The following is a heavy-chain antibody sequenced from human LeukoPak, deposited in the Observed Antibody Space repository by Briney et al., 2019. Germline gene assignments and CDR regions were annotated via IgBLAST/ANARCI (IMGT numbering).Heavy chain of an antibody. CDR1: GGSISSYY. V-gene: IGHV4-59*08. D-gene: IGHD3-10*01. CDR2: IYYSGST. CDR3: ARLPITMVRGVINLWYYYGMDV. J-gene: IGHJ6*02. Sequence: SETLSLTCTVSGGSISSYYWSWIRQPPGKGLEWIGYIYYSGSTNYNPSLKSRVTISVDTSKKQFSLKLSYVTAADTAVYYCARLPITMVRGVINLWYYYGMDVWGQGTTVTVSS.